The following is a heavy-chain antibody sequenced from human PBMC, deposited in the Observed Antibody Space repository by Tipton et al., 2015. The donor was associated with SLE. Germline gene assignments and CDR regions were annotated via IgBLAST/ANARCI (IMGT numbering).Heavy chain of an antibody. J-gene: IGHJ4*02. V-gene: IGHV4-59*01. Sequence: TLSLTYTVSGHSINTGYYWGWIRQPPGKGLEWIGYIYESGSTSHNPSLRGRVTISIDTSNNQFSLKLTSVTAADTAIYYCARGGPGSADFWGQGKLVTVSS. CDR1: GHSINTGYY. D-gene: IGHD6-25*01. CDR2: IYESGST. CDR3: ARGGPGSADF.